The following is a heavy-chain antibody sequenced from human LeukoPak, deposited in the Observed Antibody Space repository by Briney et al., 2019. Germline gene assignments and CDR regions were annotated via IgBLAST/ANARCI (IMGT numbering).Heavy chain of an antibody. Sequence: GGSLRLSCAASGFSFRTYAMSWIRQAPGKGLEWVSHIIGSSFSTFYADSVKGRFIISRDDSKNLLYLQMNSLIVEDTAVYYCIIAAYDYVEVGYFDYWGHGSLVTVSS. J-gene: IGHJ4*03. CDR3: IIAAYDYVEVGYFDY. V-gene: IGHV3-23*01. CDR2: IIGSSFST. CDR1: GFSFRTYA. D-gene: IGHD5-12*01.